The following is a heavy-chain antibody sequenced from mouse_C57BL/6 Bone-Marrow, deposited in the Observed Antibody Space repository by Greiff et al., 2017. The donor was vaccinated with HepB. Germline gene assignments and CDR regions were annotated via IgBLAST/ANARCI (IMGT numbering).Heavy chain of an antibody. CDR2: IDPSDSYT. CDR3: AREDGSSFFDY. D-gene: IGHD1-1*01. V-gene: IGHV1-50*01. J-gene: IGHJ2*01. CDR1: GYTFTSYW. Sequence: QVQLQQPGAELVKPGASVKLSCKASGYTFTSYWMQWVKQRPGQGLEWIGEIDPSDSYTNYNQKFKGKATLTVDTSSSTAYMQLSSLTSEDSAVYYCAREDGSSFFDYWGQGTTLTVSS.